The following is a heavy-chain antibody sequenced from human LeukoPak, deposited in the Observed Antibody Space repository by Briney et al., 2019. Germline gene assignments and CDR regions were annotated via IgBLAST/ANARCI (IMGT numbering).Heavy chain of an antibody. Sequence: GGSLRLSCAASGFTFSSYVMHWVRQAPGKGLEWVAVISYDGSNKYYADSVKGRFTISRDNSKNTLYLQMNSLRAEETAVYYCAKATLGGPYYYYGMYVWAQGNTVTVS. CDR1: GFTFSSYV. J-gene: IGHJ6*02. V-gene: IGHV3-30*18. D-gene: IGHD7-27*01. CDR2: ISYDGSNK. CDR3: AKATLGGPYYYYGMYV.